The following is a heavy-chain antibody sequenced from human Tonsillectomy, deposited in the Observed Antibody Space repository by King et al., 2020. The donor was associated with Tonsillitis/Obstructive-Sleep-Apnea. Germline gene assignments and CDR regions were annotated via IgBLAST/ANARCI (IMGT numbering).Heavy chain of an antibody. J-gene: IGHJ3*02. CDR3: ARGGDEVDAFDI. D-gene: IGHD3-16*01. CDR2: IYFSGNT. V-gene: IGHV4-59*11. CDR1: GGSISSHY. Sequence: QLQESGPGLVKPSETLSLTCTVSGGSISSHYWSWIRQPPGKGLEWIGYIYFSGNTKYNPSLKSRVTISIDTSKNQFSLKLSSVTAADTAVYYCARGGDEVDAFDIWGQGTMVTVSS.